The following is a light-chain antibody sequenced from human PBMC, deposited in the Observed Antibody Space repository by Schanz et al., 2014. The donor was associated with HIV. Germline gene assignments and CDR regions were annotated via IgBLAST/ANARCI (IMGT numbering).Light chain of an antibody. CDR1: NSDIGGFNF. CDR2: DVT. J-gene: IGLJ3*02. Sequence: QSVLTQPAFVSGSPGQSITISCTGTNSDIGGFNFVSWYRQHPGKAPNLMIYDVTHRPSGISSRFSGSKSGNTASLTISGLQAEDEADYYCSSYTTTNTWLFGGGTKLTVL. CDR3: SSYTTTNTWL. V-gene: IGLV2-14*01.